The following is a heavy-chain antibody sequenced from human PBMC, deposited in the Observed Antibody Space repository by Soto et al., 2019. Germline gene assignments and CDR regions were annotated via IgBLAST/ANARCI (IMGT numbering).Heavy chain of an antibody. J-gene: IGHJ3*02. CDR2: INPSGGST. Sequence: ASVKVSCKASGYTFTSYYMHWVRQAPGQGLEWMGIINPSGGSTSYAQKFQGRVTMTRDTSTSTVYMELSSLRSEDTAVYYCARSRYFAWLLYLDAFDIWAKGPMVPV. CDR3: ARSRYFAWLLYLDAFDI. CDR1: GYTFTSYY. V-gene: IGHV1-46*01. D-gene: IGHD3-9*01.